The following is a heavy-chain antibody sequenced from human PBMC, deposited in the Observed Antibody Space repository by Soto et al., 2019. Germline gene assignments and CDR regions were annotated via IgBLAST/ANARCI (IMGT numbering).Heavy chain of an antibody. CDR2: IYWDDDK. CDR1: GGSVSSGSYY. D-gene: IGHD6-19*01. V-gene: IGHV2-5*08. CDR3: ARIRNTRGSGWYYFDY. J-gene: IGHJ4*02. Sequence: TLSLTCTVSGGSVSSGSYYWSWIRQPPGKALEWLALIYWDDDKRYSPSLKSRLTVTKDTSKNQVVLTMTNMDPVDTATYYCARIRNTRGSGWYYFDYWGQGTLVTVSS.